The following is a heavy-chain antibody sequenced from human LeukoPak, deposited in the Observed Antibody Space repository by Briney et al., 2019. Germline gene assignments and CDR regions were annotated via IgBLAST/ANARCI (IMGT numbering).Heavy chain of an antibody. D-gene: IGHD5-12*01. CDR3: ARATEGYSGYDTYYFDY. CDR1: GFTVSSNY. J-gene: IGHJ4*02. CDR2: IYSGGST. V-gene: IGHV3-66*01. Sequence: GGSLRLSCAASGFTVSSNYMSWVRQAPGKGLEWVSVIYSGGSTYYADSVKGRFTISRDNSKNTLYLQMNSLRAEDTAVYYCARATEGYSGYDTYYFDYWGQGTLVTVSS.